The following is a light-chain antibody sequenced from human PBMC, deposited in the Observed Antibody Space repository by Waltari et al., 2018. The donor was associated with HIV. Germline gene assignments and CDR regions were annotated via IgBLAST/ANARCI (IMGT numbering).Light chain of an antibody. CDR1: ALPTKY. CDR3: YSTDSSGNHRV. Sequence: SYELTQPPSVSVSPGQTARITCSGDALPTKYAYWYQQQSGQAPVLVLYEDSKRPSGIPERFSGSSSGTMATLTISGAQVEDEADYYCYSTDSSGNHRVFGGGTKLTVL. CDR2: EDS. V-gene: IGLV3-10*01. J-gene: IGLJ3*02.